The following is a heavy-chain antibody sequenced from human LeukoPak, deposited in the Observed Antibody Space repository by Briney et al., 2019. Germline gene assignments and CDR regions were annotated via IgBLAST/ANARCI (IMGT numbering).Heavy chain of an antibody. Sequence: KPSQTLSLTCTVSGGSISSGGYYWSWMRQHPGKGLGWIGYIYYSGSTYYNPSLKSRVTISVDTSKNQFSLKLSSVTTADTAVYYCARDRADCSSTSCYGYYYYYGMDVWGQGTTVTVSS. J-gene: IGHJ6*02. CDR2: IYYSGST. CDR1: GGSISSGGYY. D-gene: IGHD2-2*01. CDR3: ARDRADCSSTSCYGYYYYYGMDV. V-gene: IGHV4-31*03.